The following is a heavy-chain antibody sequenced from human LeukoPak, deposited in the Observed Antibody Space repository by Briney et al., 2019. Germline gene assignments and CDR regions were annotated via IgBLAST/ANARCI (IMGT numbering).Heavy chain of an antibody. CDR3: ARAPRGFQWFVEH. Sequence: GGCLRLSCATSGFIFSDYAMTWVRQTPGKGLEWVSDISGSGGNTYYADSVKGRFTISKDTLSSTLYLQMNSLRVDDTAVYYCARAPRGFQWFVEHWGQGTLVTVSS. V-gene: IGHV3-23*01. CDR2: ISGSGGNT. CDR1: GFIFSDYA. J-gene: IGHJ1*01. D-gene: IGHD3-22*01.